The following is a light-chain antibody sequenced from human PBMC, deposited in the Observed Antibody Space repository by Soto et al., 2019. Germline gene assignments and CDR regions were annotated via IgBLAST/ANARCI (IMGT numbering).Light chain of an antibody. CDR3: QVWDYRSDHV. V-gene: IGLV3-21*02. CDR1: NIGGKS. Sequence: SYELAQSPSVSVAPGQTARITCGGNNIGGKSVHWYQQKPGQAPVLVVYDDSDRPSGIPERFSGSNSGNTATLTISRVEAGDEAEYYCQVWDYRSDHVFGTGTKVTVL. J-gene: IGLJ1*01. CDR2: DDS.